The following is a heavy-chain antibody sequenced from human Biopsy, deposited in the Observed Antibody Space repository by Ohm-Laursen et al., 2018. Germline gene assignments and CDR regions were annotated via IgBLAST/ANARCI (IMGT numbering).Heavy chain of an antibody. CDR2: ISASGNHI. J-gene: IGHJ4*02. V-gene: IGHV3-21*01. CDR1: GFTFCGFS. CDR3: ARDGEAKYCKHGVCPSDF. D-gene: IGHD2-8*01. Sequence: SLRLSCAASGFTFCGFSMNWVRQAPGKGLEWVPSISASGNHIYYTDSVKGRFTVSRDNGKNSVYLQMNSLRVEDTAVYYCARDGEAKYCKHGVCPSDFWGQGTLVTVSS.